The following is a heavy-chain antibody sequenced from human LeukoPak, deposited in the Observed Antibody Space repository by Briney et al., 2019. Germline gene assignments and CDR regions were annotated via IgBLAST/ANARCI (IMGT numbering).Heavy chain of an antibody. CDR2: IFPIFGTA. Sequence: SVKVSCKASGGTLISYAISWVRQATGQGREWMGGIFPIFGTAHNAQRLQGRVTIHTEESTRTAYMAASRLRSGGTDVYHFAWGPRGSHPYFDYWGQGTLVTVSS. V-gene: IGHV1-69*05. CDR1: GGTLISYA. D-gene: IGHD2-15*01. CDR3: AWGPRGSHPYFDY. J-gene: IGHJ4*02.